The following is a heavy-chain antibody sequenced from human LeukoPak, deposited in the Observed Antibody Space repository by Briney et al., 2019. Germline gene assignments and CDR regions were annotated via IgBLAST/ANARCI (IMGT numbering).Heavy chain of an antibody. CDR3: ARRPRGYSYGPALDY. CDR1: GFTFSDYY. Sequence: GGSLRLSCAASGFTFSDYYMSWIRQAPGKGLEWVSSISSSSSYIYYADSVKGRFTISRDNAKNSLYLQMNSLRAEDTAVYYCARRPRGYSYGPALDYWGQGTLVTVSS. J-gene: IGHJ4*02. D-gene: IGHD5-18*01. CDR2: ISSSSSYI. V-gene: IGHV3-11*06.